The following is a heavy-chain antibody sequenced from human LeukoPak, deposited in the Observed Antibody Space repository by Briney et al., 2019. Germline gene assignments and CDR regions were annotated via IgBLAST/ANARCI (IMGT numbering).Heavy chain of an antibody. D-gene: IGHD3-22*01. CDR2: IYYSGGT. CDR3: ARDYYDTDY. V-gene: IGHV4-59*08. Sequence: SETLSLTCTVSGGSISSYSWSWIRQPPGKGLEWIGYIYYSGGTNYNPSLKSRVTISVDTSKNQFSLKLGSVTAADTAVYYCARDYYDTDYWGQGTLVTVSS. J-gene: IGHJ4*02. CDR1: GGSISSYS.